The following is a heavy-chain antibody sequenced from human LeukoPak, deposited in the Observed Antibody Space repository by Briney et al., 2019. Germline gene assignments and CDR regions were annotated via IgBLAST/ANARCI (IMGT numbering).Heavy chain of an antibody. Sequence: GASVKVSCKASGYTFTSYGISWVRQAPGQGLEWMGWISAYNGNTNYAQKFQGRVTMTRDTSISTAYMELSRLRSDDTAVYYCASQNILTGPDYWGQGTLVTVSS. D-gene: IGHD3-9*01. CDR2: ISAYNGNT. J-gene: IGHJ4*02. V-gene: IGHV1-18*01. CDR1: GYTFTSYG. CDR3: ASQNILTGPDY.